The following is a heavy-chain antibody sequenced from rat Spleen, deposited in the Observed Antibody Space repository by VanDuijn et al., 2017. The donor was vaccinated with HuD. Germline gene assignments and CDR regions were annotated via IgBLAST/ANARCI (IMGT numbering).Heavy chain of an antibody. V-gene: IGHV2-6*01. Sequence: QVQLKESGPGLVQPSQTLSLTCTVSGFSLTSYTVSWVRQPPGKGLEWIAAISSGGSTYYNSALKSRLSISRDTSKSQVFLKMNSLQTEDTAMYFCARLTGYWGQGVMVTVSS. J-gene: IGHJ2*01. CDR2: ISSGGST. CDR3: ARLTGY. D-gene: IGHD1-4*01. CDR1: GFSLTSYT.